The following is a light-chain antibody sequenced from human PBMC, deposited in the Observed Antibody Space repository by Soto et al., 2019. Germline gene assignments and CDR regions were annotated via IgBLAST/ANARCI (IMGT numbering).Light chain of an antibody. CDR3: QQKGT. CDR1: QSISSW. V-gene: IGKV1-5*01. J-gene: IGKJ1*01. CDR2: DAS. Sequence: DIQMTQSPSTLSASVGDRVTITCWASQSISSWLAWYQQKPGKAPKLLIYDASSLESGVPSRFSGSGSGTEFTLTISSLQPDDFATYYCQQKGTFGQGTKVEIK.